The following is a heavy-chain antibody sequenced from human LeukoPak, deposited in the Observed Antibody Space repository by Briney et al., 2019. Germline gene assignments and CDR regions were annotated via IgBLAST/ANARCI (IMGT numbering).Heavy chain of an antibody. V-gene: IGHV1-2*02. CDR3: ARDSSSWSVRKTTHCYYYMDV. CDR1: GYTFTGYY. CDR2: INPNSGGT. D-gene: IGHD6-13*01. J-gene: IGHJ6*03. Sequence: ASVKVSCKASGYTFTGYYMHWVRQAPGQGLEWMGWINPNSGGTNYAQKFQGRVTMTRDTSISTAYMELSRLRSDDTAVYYCARDSSSWSVRKTTHCYYYMDVWGKGTTVTISS.